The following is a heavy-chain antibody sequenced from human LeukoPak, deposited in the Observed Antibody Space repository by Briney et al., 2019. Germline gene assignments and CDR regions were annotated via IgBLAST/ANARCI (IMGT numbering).Heavy chain of an antibody. Sequence: ASVKVSCKASGGTFSSYAISWVRQAPGQGLEWMGIINPSGGSTSYAQKFQGRVTMTRDTSTSTVYMELSSLRSEDTAVYYCARDGERRSIAALLYWGQGTLVTVSS. CDR1: GGTFSSYA. V-gene: IGHV1-46*01. D-gene: IGHD6-6*01. CDR2: INPSGGST. J-gene: IGHJ4*02. CDR3: ARDGERRSIAALLY.